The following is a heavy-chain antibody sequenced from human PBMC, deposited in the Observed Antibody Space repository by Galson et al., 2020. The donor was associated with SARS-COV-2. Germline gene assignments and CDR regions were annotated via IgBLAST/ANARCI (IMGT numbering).Heavy chain of an antibody. V-gene: IGHV1-24*01. CDR3: ATGPPYCSGGSCSWFDP. Sequence: ASVKVSCKVSGYTLTELSMHWVRQAPGKGLEWMGGFDPEDGETIYAQKFQGRVTMTEDTSTDTAYMELSSLRSEDTAVYYCATGPPYCSGGSCSWFDPWGQGTLVTVSS. CDR2: FDPEDGET. J-gene: IGHJ5*02. D-gene: IGHD2-15*01. CDR1: GYTLTELS.